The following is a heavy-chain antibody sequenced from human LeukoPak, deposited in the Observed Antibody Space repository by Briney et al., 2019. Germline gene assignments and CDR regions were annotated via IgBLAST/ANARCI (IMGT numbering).Heavy chain of an antibody. CDR1: GFTFSSYS. CDR3: ARAKYSGSYYRYWYFDL. V-gene: IGHV3-48*01. D-gene: IGHD1-26*01. Sequence: GGSLRLSCGASGFTFSSYSMNWVRQAPGKGLEWVSYISSSSSTIYYADSVKGRFTISRDNAKNSLYLQMNSLRAEDTAVYYCARAKYSGSYYRYWYFDLWGRGTLVTVSS. CDR2: ISSSSSTI. J-gene: IGHJ2*01.